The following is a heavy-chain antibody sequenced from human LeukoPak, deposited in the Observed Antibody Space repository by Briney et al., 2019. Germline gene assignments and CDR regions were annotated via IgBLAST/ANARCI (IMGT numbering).Heavy chain of an antibody. Sequence: TGGSLRLSRAASGFTFSSYAMSWVRQAPGKGLEWVSAISGSGGSTYYADSVKGRFTISRDNSKNTLYLQMNSLRAEDTAVYYCAKANYDILTGYFIPREDYYYYYGMDVWGQGTTVTVSS. D-gene: IGHD3-9*01. CDR3: AKANYDILTGYFIPREDYYYYYGMDV. V-gene: IGHV3-23*01. CDR2: ISGSGGST. CDR1: GFTFSSYA. J-gene: IGHJ6*02.